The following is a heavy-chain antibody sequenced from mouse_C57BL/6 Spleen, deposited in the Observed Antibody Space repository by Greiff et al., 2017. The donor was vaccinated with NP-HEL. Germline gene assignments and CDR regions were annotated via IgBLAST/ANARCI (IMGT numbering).Heavy chain of an antibody. V-gene: IGHV1-55*01. CDR2: IYPGSGST. Sequence: QVQLQQPGAELVKPGASVKMSCKASGYTFTSYWITWVKQRPGQGLEWIGDIYPGSGSTNYNEKFKSKATLTVDTSSSTAYMQLSSLTSEDSAVYYCARGFRITTVVAGYFDYWGQGTTLTVSS. CDR3: ARGFRITTVVAGYFDY. D-gene: IGHD1-1*01. CDR1: GYTFTSYW. J-gene: IGHJ2*01.